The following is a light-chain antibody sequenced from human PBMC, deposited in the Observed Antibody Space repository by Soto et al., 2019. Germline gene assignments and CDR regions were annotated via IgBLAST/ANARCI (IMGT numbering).Light chain of an antibody. J-gene: IGKJ1*01. CDR2: GAS. V-gene: IGKV3-20*01. CDR3: QQYGSSHWT. CDR1: QSVSRNY. Sequence: EIVLTQSPGTLSLSPGERATLSCRASQSVSRNYLAWYQQKPGQAPRLLVYGASSRATGIPDRFSGSGSGTDFTLTINRLEPEDFAVYYCQQYGSSHWTFGQGTKVEIK.